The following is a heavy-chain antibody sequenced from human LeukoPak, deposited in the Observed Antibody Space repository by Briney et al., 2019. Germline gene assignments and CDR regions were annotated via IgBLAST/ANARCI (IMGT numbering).Heavy chain of an antibody. CDR1: GFTFSNAW. CDR3: TAQDIVATIYDY. D-gene: IGHD5-12*01. CDR2: IKSKTDGGTT. J-gene: IGHJ4*02. V-gene: IGHV3-15*01. Sequence: GGSLRLSCAASGFTFSNAWMSWVRQAPGKGLEWVDRIKSKTDGGTTDYAAPVKGRFTISRDDSKNTLYLQMNSLKTEDTAVYYCTAQDIVATIYDYWGQGTLVTVSS.